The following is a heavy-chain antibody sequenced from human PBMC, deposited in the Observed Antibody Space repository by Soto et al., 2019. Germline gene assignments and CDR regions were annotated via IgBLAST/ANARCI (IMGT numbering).Heavy chain of an antibody. CDR3: ASPLERITRPLYYYYGMDV. CDR1: GGTFSSYA. CDR2: IIPIFGTA. V-gene: IGHV1-69*13. J-gene: IGHJ6*02. Sequence: SVKVSCKASGGTFSSYAISWVRQAPGQGLEWMGGIIPIFGTANYAQKFQGRVTIPADESTSTAYMELSSLRSEDTAVYYCASPLERITRPLYYYYGMDVWGQGTTVTVS.